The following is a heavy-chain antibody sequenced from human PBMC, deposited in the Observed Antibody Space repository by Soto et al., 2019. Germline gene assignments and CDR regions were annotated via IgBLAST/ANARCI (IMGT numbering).Heavy chain of an antibody. V-gene: IGHV3-48*02. CDR3: ARDTDRSSGWDV. J-gene: IGHJ6*02. CDR2: ISSSSSTI. CDR1: GFTLSSYS. Sequence: EVQLVESGGGLVQPGGSLRLSCEASGFTLSSYSMNWARQAPGQGLEWVSYISSSSSTIYYADSVKGRFTISRDNAKNSLYLQMHRRRYEDTAVYYWARDTDRSSGWDVWGQGTTVTVSS.